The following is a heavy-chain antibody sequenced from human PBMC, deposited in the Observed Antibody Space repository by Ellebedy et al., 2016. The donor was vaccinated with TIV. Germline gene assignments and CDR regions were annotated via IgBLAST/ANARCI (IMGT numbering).Heavy chain of an antibody. Sequence: ASVKVSXXASGYTFTSYGISWVRQAPGQGLEWIGWINPNSGGTNYAQKFQGRVTMTRDTSISTAYMELSRLRSDDTAVYYCARGGYTRVYYMDVWGKGTTVTVSS. CDR1: GYTFTSYG. D-gene: IGHD6-13*01. V-gene: IGHV1-2*02. CDR3: ARGGYTRVYYMDV. CDR2: INPNSGGT. J-gene: IGHJ6*03.